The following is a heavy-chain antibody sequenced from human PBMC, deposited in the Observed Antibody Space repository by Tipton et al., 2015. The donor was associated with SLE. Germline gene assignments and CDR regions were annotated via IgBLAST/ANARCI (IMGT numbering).Heavy chain of an antibody. CDR1: GGSFSGYY. CDR2: INHSGST. V-gene: IGHV4-34*01. Sequence: TLSLTCAVYGGSFSGYYWSWIRQPPGKGLEWIGEINHSGSTNYNPSLKSRVTISVDTSKNQFSLKVSSVTAADTAVYYCARDRRGYYYYYMDVWGKGTTVTVSS. CDR3: ARDRRGYYYYYMDV. J-gene: IGHJ6*03.